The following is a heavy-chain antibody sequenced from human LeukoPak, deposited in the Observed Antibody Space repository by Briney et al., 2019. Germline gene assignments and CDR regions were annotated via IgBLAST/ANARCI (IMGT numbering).Heavy chain of an antibody. CDR3: ARSASTGTTH. CDR2: IYCSGST. J-gene: IGHJ4*02. D-gene: IGHD1-1*01. Sequence: SETLSLTCTVSGGSISSYYWSWIRQPPGKGLEWIGYIYCSGSTNYNPSLKSRVTISVDTSKNQFSLKLSSVTAADTAVYYCARSASTGTTHWGQGTLVTVSS. V-gene: IGHV4-59*01. CDR1: GGSISSYY.